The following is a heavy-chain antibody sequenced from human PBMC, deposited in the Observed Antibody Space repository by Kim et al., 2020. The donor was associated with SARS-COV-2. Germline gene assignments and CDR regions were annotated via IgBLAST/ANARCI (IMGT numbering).Heavy chain of an antibody. D-gene: IGHD2-2*01. Sequence: GGSLRLSCAASGFTFDDYAMHWVRQAPGKGLEWVSGISWSSGSIGYADSVKGRFTISRDNAKNSLYLQMNSLRAEDTAVYYCAKDIQAAALGGGWYYFDYWGQGTLVTVPS. CDR3: AKDIQAAALGGGWYYFDY. V-gene: IGHV3-9*01. CDR1: GFTFDDYA. J-gene: IGHJ4*02. CDR2: ISWSSGSI.